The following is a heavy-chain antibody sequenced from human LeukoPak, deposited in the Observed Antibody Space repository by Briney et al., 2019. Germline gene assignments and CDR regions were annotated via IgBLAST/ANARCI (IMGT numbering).Heavy chain of an antibody. J-gene: IGHJ3*02. CDR1: GFTFSSYS. V-gene: IGHV3-21*01. Sequence: GGSLRLSCTASGFTFSSYSMNWVRQAPGMGLEWVSSISNGSTYIYYADSVKGRFTISKDNAKNSLYLQMNSLRAEDTAVYYCARDRSRSWFILDAFDIWGQGTMVTVSS. D-gene: IGHD6-13*01. CDR2: ISNGSTYI. CDR3: ARDRSRSWFILDAFDI.